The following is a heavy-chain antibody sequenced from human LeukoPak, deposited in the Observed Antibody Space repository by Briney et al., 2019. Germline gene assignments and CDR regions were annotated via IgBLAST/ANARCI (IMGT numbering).Heavy chain of an antibody. V-gene: IGHV3-48*02. CDR3: VRDATRVLAGAYWYFVL. J-gene: IGHJ2*01. CDR2: LCSGPSTI. Sequence: GGSLTLSCAASGFIFSSYSMNWVRQAPGKGLEWVSFLCSGPSTISYADSVKGRFTISRDNAENSLYLQMDSPGDEDTAVYYCVRDATRVLAGAYWYFVLWGRGTLVTVSS. D-gene: IGHD6-19*01. CDR1: GFIFSSYS.